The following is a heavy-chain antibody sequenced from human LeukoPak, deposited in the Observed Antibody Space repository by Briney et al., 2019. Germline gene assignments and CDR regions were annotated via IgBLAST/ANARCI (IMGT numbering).Heavy chain of an antibody. CDR2: IYYSGST. V-gene: IGHV4-31*03. CDR3: AREGCSSTSCYFDP. D-gene: IGHD2-2*01. CDR1: GVSISGGGYY. Sequence: SQTLSLTCTVSGVSISGGGYYWSRIRQHPGKGLEWIGYIYYSGSTYYNPSLKSRVTISIDPSKNQFSLKLSSVTAADTAVYYCAREGCSSTSCYFDPWGQGTLVTVSS. J-gene: IGHJ5*02.